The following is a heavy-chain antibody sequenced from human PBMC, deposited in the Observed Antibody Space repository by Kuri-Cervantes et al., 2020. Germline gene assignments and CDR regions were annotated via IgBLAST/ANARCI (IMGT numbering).Heavy chain of an antibody. J-gene: IGHJ4*02. D-gene: IGHD3-16*02. CDR1: GGSISSSSYY. Sequence: GSLRLSCTVSGGSISSSSYYWGWIRQPPGKGLEWIGSIYYSGSTYYNPSLKSRVTISVDTSKNQFSLKLSSVTAADTAVYYCARAYVWGSYRSDYWGQGTLVTVSS. CDR2: IYYSGST. CDR3: ARAYVWGSYRSDY. V-gene: IGHV4-39*07.